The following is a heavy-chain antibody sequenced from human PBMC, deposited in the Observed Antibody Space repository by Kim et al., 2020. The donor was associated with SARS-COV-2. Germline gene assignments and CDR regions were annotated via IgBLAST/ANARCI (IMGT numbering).Heavy chain of an antibody. J-gene: IGHJ4*02. Sequence: SVKGRFTISRDNSKYTLYLQMNSLRGEDTAVYYCARDHGLAVAGNYLPDYWGQGALVTVSS. V-gene: IGHV3-30*07. CDR3: ARDHGLAVAGNYLPDY. D-gene: IGHD6-19*01.